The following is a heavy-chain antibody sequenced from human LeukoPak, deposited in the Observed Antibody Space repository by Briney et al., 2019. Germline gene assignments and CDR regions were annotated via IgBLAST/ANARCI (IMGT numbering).Heavy chain of an antibody. CDR3: AKDRNVGLDAFDI. Sequence: GRFLRLSCAASGFSFFTYGMHWVRQAPGKGLEWVAVISFDGGITNYTDSVKGRFTISRDNSKNTLYLQMNSLRAEDTAVYYCAKDRNVGLDAFDIWGQGTMVTVSS. D-gene: IGHD3-10*02. V-gene: IGHV3-30*18. CDR1: GFSFFTYG. J-gene: IGHJ3*02. CDR2: ISFDGGIT.